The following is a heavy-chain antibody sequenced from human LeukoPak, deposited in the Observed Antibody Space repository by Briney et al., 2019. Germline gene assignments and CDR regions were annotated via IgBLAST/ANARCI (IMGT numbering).Heavy chain of an antibody. CDR2: IRYDGSNK. Sequence: PGGSLRLSCAVSGFTFSSYGIHWVRQAPGKGLEWVAFIRYDGSNKYYVDSVKGRFTISGDNSKNTLFLQMNSLRAEDTAVYYCAKESGTYYDYWGQGTLVTVSS. CDR3: AKESGTYYDY. J-gene: IGHJ4*02. D-gene: IGHD1-26*01. V-gene: IGHV3-30*02. CDR1: GFTFSSYG.